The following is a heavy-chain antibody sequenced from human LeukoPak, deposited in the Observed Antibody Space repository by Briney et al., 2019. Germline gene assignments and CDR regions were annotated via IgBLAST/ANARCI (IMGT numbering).Heavy chain of an antibody. CDR3: ARGDGIDNWFDP. CDR2: INHSGST. J-gene: IGHJ5*02. Sequence: SETLSLTCAVYGGSFSGYYWSWIRQPPGKGLEWIGEINHSGSTNYNPSLKSRVTISADTSKNQFSLKLSSVTAAGTAVYYCARGDGIDNWFDPWGQGTLVTVSS. CDR1: GGSFSGYY. V-gene: IGHV4-34*01. D-gene: IGHD1-1*01.